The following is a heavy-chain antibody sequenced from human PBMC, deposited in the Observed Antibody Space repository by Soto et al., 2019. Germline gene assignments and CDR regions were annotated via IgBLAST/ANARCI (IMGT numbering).Heavy chain of an antibody. D-gene: IGHD6-19*01. Sequence: EVQLVESGGGLVKPGGSLRLSCAASGFTFSNAWMSWVRQAPGKGLEWVGRIKSKTDGGTTDYAAPVKGRFTISRDDSKNPLYLQMNSLKTEDTAVYYCTTARRQWLSDFDYWGQGTLVTVSS. V-gene: IGHV3-15*01. CDR1: GFTFSNAW. CDR2: IKSKTDGGTT. J-gene: IGHJ4*02. CDR3: TTARRQWLSDFDY.